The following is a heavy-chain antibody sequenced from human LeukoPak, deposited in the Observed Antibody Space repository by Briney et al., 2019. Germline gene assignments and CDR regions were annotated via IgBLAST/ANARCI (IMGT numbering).Heavy chain of an antibody. J-gene: IGHJ6*02. CDR3: ARDRRVDDFWPYGMDV. D-gene: IGHD3-3*01. CDR1: GYTFTSYG. V-gene: IGHV1-2*06. Sequence: ASVKVSCKASGYTFTSYGISWVRQAPGQGLEWMGRINPNSGGTNYAQKFQGRVTMTRDTSISTAYMELSRLRSDDTAVYFCARDRRVDDFWPYGMDVWGQGTTVTVSS. CDR2: INPNSGGT.